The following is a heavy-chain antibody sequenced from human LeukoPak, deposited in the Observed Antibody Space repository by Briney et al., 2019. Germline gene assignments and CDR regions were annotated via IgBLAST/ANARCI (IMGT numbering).Heavy chain of an antibody. CDR1: GGSISSYY. Sequence: SETLSLTCTVSGGSISSYYWSWIRQPPGKRLEWIGYIYYSGSTNYNPSLKSRVTISVDTSKNQFSLKLSSVTAADTAVYYCARGLGYFDYWGQGTLVTVSS. J-gene: IGHJ4*02. V-gene: IGHV4-59*01. D-gene: IGHD6-19*01. CDR3: ARGLGYFDY. CDR2: IYYSGST.